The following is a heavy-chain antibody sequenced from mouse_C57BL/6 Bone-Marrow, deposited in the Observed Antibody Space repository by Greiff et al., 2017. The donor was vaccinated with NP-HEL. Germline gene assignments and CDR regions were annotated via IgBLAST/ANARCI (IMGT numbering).Heavy chain of an antibody. D-gene: IGHD2-1*01. J-gene: IGHJ3*01. CDR2: INPNNGGT. V-gene: IGHV1-26*01. CDR1: GYTFTDYY. Sequence: VQLQQSGPELVKPGASVKISCKASGYTFTDYYMNWVKQSHGKSLEWIRDINPNNGGTSYNQKFKGKATLTVDKSSSTAYMELRSLTSEDSAVYYCARSPTYYYRGWFAYWGQGTLVTVSA. CDR3: ARSPTYYYRGWFAY.